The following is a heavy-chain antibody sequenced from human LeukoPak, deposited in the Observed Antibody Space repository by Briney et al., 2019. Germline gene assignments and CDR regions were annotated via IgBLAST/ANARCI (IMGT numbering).Heavy chain of an antibody. CDR1: GFTFSSYA. D-gene: IGHD3-16*02. V-gene: IGHV3-30*04. Sequence: GGSLRLSCAASGFTFSSYAMHWVRQAPGKGLEWVAVISYDGSNKYYADSVKGRFTISRDNSKNTLYLQMNSLRAEDTAVYYCARVSDYVWGSYRYLVDYWGQGTLVTVSS. CDR2: ISYDGSNK. CDR3: ARVSDYVWGSYRYLVDY. J-gene: IGHJ4*02.